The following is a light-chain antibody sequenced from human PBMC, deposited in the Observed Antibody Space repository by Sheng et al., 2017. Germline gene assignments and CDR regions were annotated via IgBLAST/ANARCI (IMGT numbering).Light chain of an antibody. CDR3: QQYDTSPWT. Sequence: DIQMTQSPSSLSASIGDRVTITCRASQGISNSLAWFLQKPGGAPKFLISGASRLERGVPSRFSGSGSGADFTLIITRLEPEDFAVYYCQQYDTSPWTFGQGTKVEIK. CDR1: QGISNS. CDR2: GAS. V-gene: IGKV1-16*01. J-gene: IGKJ1*01.